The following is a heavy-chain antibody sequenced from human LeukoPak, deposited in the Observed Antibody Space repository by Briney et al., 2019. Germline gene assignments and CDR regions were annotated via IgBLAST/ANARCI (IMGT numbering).Heavy chain of an antibody. Sequence: GASVKVSCKASGYTFTGYYMHWVRQAPGQALEWMGWINPNSGGTNYAQKFQGRVTMTRDTSISTAYMELTRLRSDDTAVYYCARGPHYYDSSGYSPGRYWGQGTLVTVSS. CDR2: INPNSGGT. CDR1: GYTFTGYY. V-gene: IGHV1-2*02. CDR3: ARGPHYYDSSGYSPGRY. D-gene: IGHD3-22*01. J-gene: IGHJ4*02.